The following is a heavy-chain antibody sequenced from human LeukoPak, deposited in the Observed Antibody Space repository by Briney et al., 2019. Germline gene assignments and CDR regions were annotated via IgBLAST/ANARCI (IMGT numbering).Heavy chain of an antibody. D-gene: IGHD3-3*01. CDR2: MNPNSGNT. J-gene: IGHJ4*02. V-gene: IGHV1-8*01. Sequence: GASVKVSCKASGYTLTSYDINWVRQATGQGLEWMGWMNPNSGNTGYAQKFQGRVTMTRNTSISTAYMELSSLRSEDTAVYYCARYQYCDFWSGPDYWGQGTLVTVSS. CDR3: ARYQYCDFWSGPDY. CDR1: GYTLTSYD.